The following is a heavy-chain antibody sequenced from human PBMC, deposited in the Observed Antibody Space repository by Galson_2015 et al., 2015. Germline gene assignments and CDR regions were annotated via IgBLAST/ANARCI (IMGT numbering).Heavy chain of an antibody. CDR3: ARDGERPAGYYYGMDV. CDR1: GFTVSSNY. V-gene: IGHV3-53*01. Sequence: SLRLSCAASGFTVSSNYMSWVRQAPGKGLEWVSVIYSGGSTYYADSVEGRFTISRDNAKNSLYLQMNSLRAEDTAVYYCARDGERPAGYYYGMDVWGQGTTVTVSS. D-gene: IGHD1-1*01. CDR2: IYSGGST. J-gene: IGHJ6*02.